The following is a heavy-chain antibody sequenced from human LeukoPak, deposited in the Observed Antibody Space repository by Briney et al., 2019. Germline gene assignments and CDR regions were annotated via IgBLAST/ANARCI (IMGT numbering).Heavy chain of an antibody. J-gene: IGHJ4*02. D-gene: IGHD3-22*01. V-gene: IGHV1-8*01. CDR1: GYTFTRND. CDR3: ARGTLRHYFDTSGYYIDY. Sequence: ASVKVSCKASGYTFTRNDINWVRQATGQGLEWMGWMSPNNGNTGYAQKFQGRVTMTRDTSISSAYMELSSLRSEDTAVYYCARGTLRHYFDTSGYYIDYWSQGSLVTVSS. CDR2: MSPNNGNT.